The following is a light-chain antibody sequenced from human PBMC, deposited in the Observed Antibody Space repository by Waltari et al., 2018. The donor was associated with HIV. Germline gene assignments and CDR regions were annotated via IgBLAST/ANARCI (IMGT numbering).Light chain of an antibody. CDR2: SAT. J-gene: IGKJ3*01. V-gene: IGKV1-39*01. CDR1: QIISKS. CDR3: QQSFMIPLT. Sequence: DIRMTQSPSPLSASPGDRVTITCRTSQIISKSLNWSRQKPGRAPQLLIYSATSLQRGVSSRFSGSGSASGTEFTLTINNFQPEDFATYYCQQSFMIPLTFGPGTKVDIK.